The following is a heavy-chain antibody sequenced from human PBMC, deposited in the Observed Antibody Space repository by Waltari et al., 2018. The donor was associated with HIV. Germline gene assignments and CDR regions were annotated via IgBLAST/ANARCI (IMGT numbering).Heavy chain of an antibody. CDR3: ARASHYIEFSTFDGDYYFDL. CDR1: GFSVRNHW. J-gene: IGHJ4*02. V-gene: IGHV3-74*01. Sequence: VQLVESGGGSIKTGGSLRLSCAGSGFSVRNHWMDWVRQGPGKGLVLVARMNSDGSTRNYADAVKGRFVIARDNSRNTVYLQLNSVKVEDTAVYFCARASHYIEFSTFDGDYYFDLWGRGTRVTVSS. CDR2: MNSDGSTR. D-gene: IGHD3-9*01.